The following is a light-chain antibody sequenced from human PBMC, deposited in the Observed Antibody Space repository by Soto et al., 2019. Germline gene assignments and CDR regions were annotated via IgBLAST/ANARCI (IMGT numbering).Light chain of an antibody. CDR1: QTVCNNY. CDR2: GAS. CDR3: QHYCNSQWT. Sequence: EIVLTQSPGTLSLSPGERASLSCRASQTVCNNYLAWYQQRPGQAPRLLISGASTRATGIPDRISGSGSGTDFTLTILRLEPEDFAVYYCQHYCNSQWTFGQGTKVEIK. J-gene: IGKJ1*01. V-gene: IGKV3-20*01.